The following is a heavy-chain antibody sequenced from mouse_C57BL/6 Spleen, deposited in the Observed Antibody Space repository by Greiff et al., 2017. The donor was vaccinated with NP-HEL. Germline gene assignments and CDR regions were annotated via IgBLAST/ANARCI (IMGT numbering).Heavy chain of an antibody. CDR1: GYTFTSYW. V-gene: IGHV1-5*01. CDR3: TRSDYYGSSYFAY. D-gene: IGHD1-1*01. CDR2: IYPGNSDT. Sequence: VQLQQSGTVLARPGASVKMSCKTSGYTFTSYWMHWVKQRPGQGLEWIGAIYPGNSDTSYNQKFKGKAKLTAVTSASTAYMELSSLTNEDSEVYYCTRSDYYGSSYFAYWGQGALVTVSA. J-gene: IGHJ3*01.